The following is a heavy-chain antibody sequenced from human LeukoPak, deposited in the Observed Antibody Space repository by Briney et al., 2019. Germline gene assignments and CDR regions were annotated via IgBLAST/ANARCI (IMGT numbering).Heavy chain of an antibody. CDR3: ARLVGATFALYGMDV. J-gene: IGHJ6*02. Sequence: SETLSLTCAVSGGSISSYYWSWIRQPPGKGLEWIGYIYYSGSTNYNPSLKSRVTISVDTSKNQFSLKLSSVTAADTAVYYCARLVGATFALYGMDVWGQGTTVTVSS. CDR2: IYYSGST. V-gene: IGHV4-59*08. D-gene: IGHD1-26*01. CDR1: GGSISSYY.